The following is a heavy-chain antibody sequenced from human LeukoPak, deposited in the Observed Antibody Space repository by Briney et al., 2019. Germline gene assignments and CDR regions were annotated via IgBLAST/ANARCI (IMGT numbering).Heavy chain of an antibody. CDR1: GDSISNSDYY. CDR2: INYNGHT. J-gene: IGHJ5*02. CDR3: ARRRKDLNWFDP. Sequence: SETLSLTCAVSGDSISNSDYYWGWIRQSPGKGLEWITLINYNGHTFYNPSLRSRVTISVDMPKNQFSLNLNSVTAADTAVYYCARRRKDLNWFDPWGQGTLVTVSS. V-gene: IGHV4-39*01.